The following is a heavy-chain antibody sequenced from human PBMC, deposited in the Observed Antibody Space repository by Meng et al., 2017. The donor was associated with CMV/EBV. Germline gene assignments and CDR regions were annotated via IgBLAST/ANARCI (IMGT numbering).Heavy chain of an antibody. CDR3: ATTASSGYYYYFNY. V-gene: IGHV3-53*01. CDR1: GFTVSSNY. D-gene: IGHD3-22*01. Sequence: GGSLRLSCAASGFTVSSNYMSWVRQAPGKGLEWVSVIYSGGSTYYADSVKGRFTISRDNSKNTLYLQMNSLRAEDTAVYYCATTASSGYYYYFNYWGQGTLVTV. CDR2: IYSGGST. J-gene: IGHJ4*02.